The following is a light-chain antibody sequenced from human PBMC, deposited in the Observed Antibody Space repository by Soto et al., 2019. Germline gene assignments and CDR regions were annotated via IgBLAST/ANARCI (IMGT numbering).Light chain of an antibody. CDR2: GAS. CDR3: QQYGSPPIT. J-gene: IGKJ5*01. Sequence: SPGTLSLSPGERATLSCRASQSVSSSYLAWYQQKPGQAPRLLIYGASSRATGIPDRFSGSGSGTDFTLTISRLEPEDLAVYYCQQYGSPPITFGQRTRPEI. V-gene: IGKV3-20*01. CDR1: QSVSSSY.